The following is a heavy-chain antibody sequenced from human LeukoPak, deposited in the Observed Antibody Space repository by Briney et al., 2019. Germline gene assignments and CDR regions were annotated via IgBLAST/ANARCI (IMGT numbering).Heavy chain of an antibody. CDR3: ARAGRQLHYYYFMDV. V-gene: IGHV1-69*05. D-gene: IGHD6-6*01. Sequence: SVKVSCKGSGGTFSSYAISWVRQPPGQGLEWMGGIIPIFGTANYAQKFQGRVTITTDESTSTAYMELSSLRSEDTAVYYCARAGRQLHYYYFMDVWGKGTAVTVSS. CDR2: IIPIFGTA. CDR1: GGTFSSYA. J-gene: IGHJ6*03.